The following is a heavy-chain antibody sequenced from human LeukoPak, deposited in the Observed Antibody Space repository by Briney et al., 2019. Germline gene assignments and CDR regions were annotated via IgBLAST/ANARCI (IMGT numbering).Heavy chain of an antibody. CDR3: AKDSTSFGVYYYYYMDV. Sequence: GGSLRLSCAVSGFTFRNHAMNWVRQAPGKGLEWVAFIRYDGSNKYYADSVKGRFTISRDNSKNTLYLQMNSLRAEDTAVYYCAKDSTSFGVYYYYYMDVWGKGTTVTISS. CDR1: GFTFRNHA. V-gene: IGHV3-30*02. D-gene: IGHD2-8*01. J-gene: IGHJ6*03. CDR2: IRYDGSNK.